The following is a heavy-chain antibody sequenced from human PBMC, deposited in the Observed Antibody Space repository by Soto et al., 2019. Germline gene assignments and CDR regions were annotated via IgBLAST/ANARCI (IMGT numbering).Heavy chain of an antibody. CDR2: ISDRGRRT. CDR1: GFTFTTYG. D-gene: IGHD6-6*01. CDR3: ASEGLGNRGDFDL. V-gene: IGHV3-23*01. Sequence: EVQLLESGGGVVQPGGSLRLSCADSGFTFTTYGMSWVRQAPGKGLEWVSRISDRGRRTNYAGFVKGRFTITRDNSKNTPYWKMNSLRVEDTAMYYCASEGLGNRGDFDLWGQGTLVTVSS. J-gene: IGHJ4*02.